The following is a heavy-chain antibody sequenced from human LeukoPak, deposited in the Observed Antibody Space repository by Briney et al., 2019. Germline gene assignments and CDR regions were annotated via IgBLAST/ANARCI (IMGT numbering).Heavy chain of an antibody. V-gene: IGHV5-10-1*01. CDR2: IDPSDSYT. D-gene: IGHD3-16*02. J-gene: IGHJ4*02. CDR1: GYIFTTYW. Sequence: GESLKISCKGSGYIFTTYWIGWVRQMPGKGLEWMGRIDPSDSYTNYSPSFQGHVTISADKSISTAYLQWSSLKASDTAMYYCARVIHLGELSLYDYWGQGTLVTVSS. CDR3: ARVIHLGELSLYDY.